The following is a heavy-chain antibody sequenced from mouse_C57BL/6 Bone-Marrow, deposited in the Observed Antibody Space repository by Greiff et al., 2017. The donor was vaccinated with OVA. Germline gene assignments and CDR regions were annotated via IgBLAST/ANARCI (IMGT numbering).Heavy chain of an antibody. CDR1: GYTFTSYD. CDR2: IYPRDGST. D-gene: IGHD1-1*01. CDR3: ARRGWYYGSSWYFDV. V-gene: IGHV1-85*01. J-gene: IGHJ1*03. Sequence: QVQLQQSGPELVKPGASVKLSCKASGYTFTSYDINWVKQRPGQGLEWIGWIYPRDGSTKYTETFKGKATLTVDTSSSTAYMELHSLTSEDSAVYFWARRGWYYGSSWYFDVWGTGTTVTVSS.